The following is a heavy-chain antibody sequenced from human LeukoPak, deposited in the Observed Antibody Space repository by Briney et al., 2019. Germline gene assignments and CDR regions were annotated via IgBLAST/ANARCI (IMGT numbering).Heavy chain of an antibody. Sequence: LSLTCTVSGGSISSGGYYWSWVRQAPGKGLEWVSAISGSGGSTYYADSVKGRFTISRDNSKNTLYLQMNSLRAEDTAVYYCAKDPGHVAVTPGWGQGTLVTVSS. V-gene: IGHV3-23*01. CDR1: GGSISSGGYY. CDR3: AKDPGHVAVTPG. D-gene: IGHD4-23*01. CDR2: ISGSGGST. J-gene: IGHJ4*02.